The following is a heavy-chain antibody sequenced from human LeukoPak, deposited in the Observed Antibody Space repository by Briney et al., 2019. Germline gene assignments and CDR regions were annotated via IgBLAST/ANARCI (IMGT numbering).Heavy chain of an antibody. D-gene: IGHD2-8*01. J-gene: IGHJ4*02. Sequence: TGGSLSLSCAASGFTFSNYGIHWVRQAPGKGLEWVAVIWIDGSNKYYADSVKGRFSISRDNSRNTLSLQMNNLRAEDTAVYYCARDRCTNGVCYLDFWGQGTLVTVSS. CDR1: GFTFSNYG. CDR2: IWIDGSNK. V-gene: IGHV3-33*01. CDR3: ARDRCTNGVCYLDF.